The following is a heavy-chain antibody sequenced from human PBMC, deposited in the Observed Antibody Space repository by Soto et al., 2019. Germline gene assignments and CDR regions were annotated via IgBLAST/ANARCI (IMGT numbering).Heavy chain of an antibody. CDR1: GFTFSNYA. Sequence: EEQLLESGGGLVQPGGSLRLSCAASGFTFSNYAMSWVRQAPGKGLEWVSAMSGGGGSPSYADSVKGRFTISRDNARNTLYLQLTSLRLEDTAVYYCAKDRRYYYDIETHYGLDVWGQGTTVRVSS. J-gene: IGHJ6*02. D-gene: IGHD3-16*01. V-gene: IGHV3-23*01. CDR3: AKDRRYYYDIETHYGLDV. CDR2: MSGGGGSP.